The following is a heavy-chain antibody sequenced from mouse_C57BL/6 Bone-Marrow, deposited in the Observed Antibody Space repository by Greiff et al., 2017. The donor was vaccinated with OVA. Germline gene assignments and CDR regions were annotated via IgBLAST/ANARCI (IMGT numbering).Heavy chain of an antibody. Sequence: LVESGGGLVKPGGSLKLSCAASGFTFRSYAMSWVRQTPAKRLEWVATISDGGSYTYYPDNVKGRFTISRDNAKNNLYLQMSHLKSEDTAMYYCARADYYGRSYAYWGQGTLVTVAA. J-gene: IGHJ3*01. CDR1: GFTFRSYA. V-gene: IGHV5-4*01. CDR2: ISDGGSYT. D-gene: IGHD1-1*01. CDR3: ARADYYGRSYAY.